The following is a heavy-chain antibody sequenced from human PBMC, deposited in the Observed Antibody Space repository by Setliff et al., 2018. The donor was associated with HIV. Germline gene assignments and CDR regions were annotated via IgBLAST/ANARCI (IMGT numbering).Heavy chain of an antibody. CDR2: LGVRGDT. CDR3: LRGSIQVPGLDHMDV. D-gene: IGHD5-18*01. CDR1: GFTLRSYD. Sequence: SLKISCVVSGFTLRSYDMYWVRQAPGKGLEWVSGLGVRGDTYYTGSVKGRFAISRESAKNSLYPQMSNLRPEDTGVYYCLRGSIQVPGLDHMDVCGKGTTVTVSS. V-gene: IGHV3-13*01. J-gene: IGHJ6*03.